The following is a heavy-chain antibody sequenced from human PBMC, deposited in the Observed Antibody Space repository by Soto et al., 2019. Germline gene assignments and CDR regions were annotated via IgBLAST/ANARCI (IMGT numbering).Heavy chain of an antibody. D-gene: IGHD3-16*02. J-gene: IGHJ4*02. Sequence: GGSLRLSCAASGFTFSSYAMSWVRQAPGKGLERVSAISGSGGSTYYADSVKGRFTISRDNSKNTLYLQMNSLRAEDTAVYYCAKDLTDYVWGSYRQATFGYWGQGTLVTVSS. CDR3: AKDLTDYVWGSYRQATFGY. CDR2: ISGSGGST. CDR1: GFTFSSYA. V-gene: IGHV3-23*01.